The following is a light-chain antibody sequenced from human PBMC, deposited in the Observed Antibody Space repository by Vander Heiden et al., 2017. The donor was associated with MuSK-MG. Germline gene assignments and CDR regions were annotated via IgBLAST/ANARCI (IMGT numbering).Light chain of an antibody. J-gene: IGLJ2*01. CDR3: QAGVTSIVV. V-gene: IGLV3-1*01. Sequence: SYELTQPPSVSVSPGQTASITCSGDKLGNKYVHWYQQKPGQSPLLVISQDTERPAGIPERFSGSNSGNTAILTISGTQIMDEDDYYCQAGVTSIVVFGGGTKLTVL. CDR2: QDT. CDR1: KLGNKY.